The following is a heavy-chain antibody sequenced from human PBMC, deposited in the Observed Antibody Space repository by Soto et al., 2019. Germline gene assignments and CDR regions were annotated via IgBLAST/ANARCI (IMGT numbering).Heavy chain of an antibody. V-gene: IGHV3-30-3*01. J-gene: IGHJ4*02. CDR1: GFTFRRYA. CDR3: ARALDFWSAYFDY. D-gene: IGHD3-3*01. Sequence: GGSLRLSCAASGFTFRRYAMHWVRQAPGKGLEWVAIISYDEIYKDYADSVKGRFTISGDNSKNTPYLQMNSLRTEDTAVYYCARALDFWSAYFDYWGQGSLVTVSS. CDR2: ISYDEIYK.